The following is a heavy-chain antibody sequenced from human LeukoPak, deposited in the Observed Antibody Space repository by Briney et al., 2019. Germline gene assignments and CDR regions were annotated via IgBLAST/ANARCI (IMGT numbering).Heavy chain of an antibody. J-gene: IGHJ4*02. CDR3: AKQSYARSLGE. CDR1: GFPFSDFS. CDR2: TNSGGTST. Sequence: QTGGSLRLSCATSGFPFSDFSMGWVRQAPGKGPEWISTTNSGGTSTYYAESVKGRFTISRDNSKNTLYLQMSSLRVEDTAVYYCAKQSYARSLGEGGPGTLVSVSS. V-gene: IGHV3-23*01. D-gene: IGHD2-8*01.